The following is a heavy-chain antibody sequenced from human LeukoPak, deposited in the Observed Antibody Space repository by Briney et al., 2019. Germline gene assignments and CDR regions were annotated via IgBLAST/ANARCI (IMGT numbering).Heavy chain of an antibody. V-gene: IGHV3-30*02. CDR2: IWYDGSNK. CDR1: GFTFSSYG. Sequence: GGSLRLSCATSGFTFSSYGMHWVRQAPGKGLEWVAVIWYDGSNKYYADSVKGRFTISRDNSKNTLYLQMNSLRPEDTAVYYCAKVHLYSFTPPFDYWGQGTLVTVSS. CDR3: AKVHLYSFTPPFDY. D-gene: IGHD2-21*01. J-gene: IGHJ4*02.